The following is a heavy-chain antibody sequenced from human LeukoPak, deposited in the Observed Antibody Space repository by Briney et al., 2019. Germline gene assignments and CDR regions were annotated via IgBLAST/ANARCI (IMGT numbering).Heavy chain of an antibody. Sequence: PGRSLRLSCAASGFTFSSYGMHWVRQAPGKGLECVAVIWYDGSNKYYADSVKGRFTISRDNSKNTLYLQMNSLRAEDTAVYYCAKDHDDYVWGSYRSGYYFDYWGQGTLVTVSS. CDR1: GFTFSSYG. CDR3: AKDHDDYVWGSYRSGYYFDY. D-gene: IGHD3-16*02. CDR2: IWYDGSNK. J-gene: IGHJ4*02. V-gene: IGHV3-33*06.